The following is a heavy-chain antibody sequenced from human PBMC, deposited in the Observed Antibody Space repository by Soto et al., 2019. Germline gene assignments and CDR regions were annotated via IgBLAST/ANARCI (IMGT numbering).Heavy chain of an antibody. Sequence: GGSLRLSCAVSGFNFNNYGINWVRQAPGKGLEWVSSVSKSGYTYYSDSVKGRFTISRDNAKNSVSLQMNTLRAEDTAVYYCASEDSIIIPAVSDFWGQGTLVTVSS. CDR1: GFNFNNYG. J-gene: IGHJ4*02. V-gene: IGHV3-21*01. CDR2: VSKSGYT. CDR3: ASEDSIIIPAVSDF. D-gene: IGHD2-2*01.